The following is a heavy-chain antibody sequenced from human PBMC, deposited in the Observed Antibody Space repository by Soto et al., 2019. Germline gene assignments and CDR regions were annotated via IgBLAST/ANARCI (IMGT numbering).Heavy chain of an antibody. V-gene: IGHV1-8*01. D-gene: IGHD2-2*01. CDR1: GYTFTSYD. Sequence: QVQLVQSGAEVKKPGASVKVFCKASGYTFTSYDINWMRQATGQGLEWMGWMNPNSGHTNYAQKXQXRXXMTRNTSISTSYMELTSLRSEETAVYFCASGMSTTWGQGTLVTVSS. CDR2: MNPNSGHT. J-gene: IGHJ5*02. CDR3: ASGMSTT.